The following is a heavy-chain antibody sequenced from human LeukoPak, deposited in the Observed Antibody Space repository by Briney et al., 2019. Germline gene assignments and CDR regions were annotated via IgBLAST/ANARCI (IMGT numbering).Heavy chain of an antibody. CDR1: GASISTYY. D-gene: IGHD4-17*01. CDR3: ARHDYGDYVGAFDI. V-gene: IGHV4-59*08. CDR2: IYYSGST. J-gene: IGHJ3*02. Sequence: SETLSLTCTVPGASISTYYWSWILQPPGKGLEWFGYIYYSGSTNYNPSLKSRVNMSVDTSKTQFSLKLSSVTAADTAVYYCARHDYGDYVGAFDIWGQGTMVTVSS.